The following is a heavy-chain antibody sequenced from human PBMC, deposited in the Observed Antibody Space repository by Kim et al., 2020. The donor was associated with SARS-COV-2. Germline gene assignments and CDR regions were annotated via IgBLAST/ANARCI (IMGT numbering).Heavy chain of an antibody. CDR1: GGTFSSYA. CDR2: IIPIFGTA. V-gene: IGHV1-69*13. CDR3: ARAEDIVVVPAVHYYYYGMDV. J-gene: IGHJ6*02. Sequence: SVKVSCKASGGTFSSYAISWVRQAPGQGLEWMGGIIPIFGTANYAQKFQGRVTITADESTSTAYMELSSLRSEDTAVYYCARAEDIVVVPAVHYYYYGMDVWRQGTTVTVSS. D-gene: IGHD2-2*01.